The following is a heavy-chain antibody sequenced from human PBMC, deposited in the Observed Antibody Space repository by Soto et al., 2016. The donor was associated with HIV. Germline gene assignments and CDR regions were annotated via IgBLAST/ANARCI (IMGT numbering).Heavy chain of an antibody. D-gene: IGHD2-21*01. Sequence: EVQLLESGGGLVQPGGSLRLSCAASGFTFSSYAMSWVRQAPGKGLEWVSAISGSGGSTYYADSVKGRFTISRDNSKNTLYLQMNSLRAEDTAVYYCAKDRGAYCGGDCPTDYWGQGTLVTVSS. V-gene: IGHV3-23*01. CDR3: AKDRGAYCGGDCPTDY. CDR2: ISGSGGST. J-gene: IGHJ4*02. CDR1: GFTFSSYA.